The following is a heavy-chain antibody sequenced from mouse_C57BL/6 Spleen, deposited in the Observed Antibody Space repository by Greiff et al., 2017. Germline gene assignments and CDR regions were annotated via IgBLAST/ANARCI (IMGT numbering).Heavy chain of an antibody. CDR1: GYTFTDYY. CDR3: ARWGATMVTTGGYYFDY. CDR2: IYPGSGNT. J-gene: IGHJ2*01. D-gene: IGHD2-2*01. V-gene: IGHV1-76*01. Sequence: QVQLQQSGAELVRPGASVKLSCKASGYTFTDYYINWVKQRPGQGLEWIARIYPGSGNTYYNEKFKGKATLTAEKSSSTAYMQLSSLTSEDSAVYFCARWGATMVTTGGYYFDYWGQGTTLTVSS.